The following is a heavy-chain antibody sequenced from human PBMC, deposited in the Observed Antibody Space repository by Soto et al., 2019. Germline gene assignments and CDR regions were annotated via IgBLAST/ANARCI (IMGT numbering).Heavy chain of an antibody. CDR3: ARVGGYYGDYPNFDY. V-gene: IGHV4-59*01. Sequence: SETLSLTCIVSGGSISGYYWSWIRQPPGKGLEWIGNIYYSGSTNYNPSRKSRVTISVDTSKNQFSLKLSSVTAADTAVYYCARVGGYYGDYPNFDYWGQGALVTVSS. J-gene: IGHJ4*02. D-gene: IGHD4-17*01. CDR1: GGSISGYY. CDR2: IYYSGST.